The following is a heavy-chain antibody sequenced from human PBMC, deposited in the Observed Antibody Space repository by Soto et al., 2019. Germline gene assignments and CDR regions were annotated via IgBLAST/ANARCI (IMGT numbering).Heavy chain of an antibody. V-gene: IGHV1-18*01. J-gene: IGHJ4*02. CDR3: ARDYGDYFLFTLHY. Sequence: QGQLLQSGAEVKKPGASVTVSCKASGYTFTSYGISLVRQAPGHGLEWMGWISASNGNTNSAQKLQGRVTMTTDTSTSTAYMELRSLRSDDTAVYYCARDYGDYFLFTLHYWGQGTLVTVSS. CDR1: GYTFTSYG. D-gene: IGHD4-17*01. CDR2: ISASNGNT.